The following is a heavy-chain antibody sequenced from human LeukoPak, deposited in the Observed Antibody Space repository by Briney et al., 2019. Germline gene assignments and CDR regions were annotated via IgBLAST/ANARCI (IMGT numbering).Heavy chain of an antibody. Sequence: GESLKISCKGSGYIFTSYWIGWVRQMPGKGLEWMGIIYPGDSDTRYSPSFQGRVTISADKSISTAYLQWSSLKASDTAMYYCARSLRWQTSGWFDPWGQGTLVTVSS. J-gene: IGHJ5*02. CDR1: GYIFTSYW. D-gene: IGHD4-23*01. CDR3: ARSLRWQTSGWFDP. CDR2: IYPGDSDT. V-gene: IGHV5-51*01.